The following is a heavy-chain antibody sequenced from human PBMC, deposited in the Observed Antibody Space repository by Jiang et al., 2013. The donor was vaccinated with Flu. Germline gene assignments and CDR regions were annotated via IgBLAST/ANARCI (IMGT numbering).Heavy chain of an antibody. Sequence: PGLVKPSETLSLTCTVSGGSISSYYWSWIRQAPGKGLEWIGNVYYSGRTNHNPSLKSRVTISVDTSKNQFSLKVTSVTAADTAVYYCAREEGAGYYGSGSYFDYWGQGTLVTVSS. D-gene: IGHD3-10*01. CDR2: VYYSGRT. J-gene: IGHJ4*02. CDR1: GGSISSYY. CDR3: AREEGAGYYGSGSYFDY. V-gene: IGHV4-59*01.